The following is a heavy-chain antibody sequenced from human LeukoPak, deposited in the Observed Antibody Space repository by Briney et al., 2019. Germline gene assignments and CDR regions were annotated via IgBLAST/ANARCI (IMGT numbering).Heavy chain of an antibody. CDR2: TYSGGST. D-gene: IGHD2-15*01. V-gene: IGHV3-53*01. Sequence: GGSLRLSCAASGFTVSSNYMNWVRQAPGKGLEWVSVTYSGGSTYYADSVKGRFTVSRDNSKNTLYLQMNSLSAEDTAVYYCARGLSASSLHYNCWGQGTLVTVSS. CDR3: ARGLSASSLHYNC. J-gene: IGHJ4*02. CDR1: GFTVSSNY.